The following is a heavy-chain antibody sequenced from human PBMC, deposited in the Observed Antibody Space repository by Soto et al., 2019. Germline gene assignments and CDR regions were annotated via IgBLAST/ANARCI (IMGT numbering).Heavy chain of an antibody. D-gene: IGHD6-6*01. V-gene: IGHV1-69*02. CDR2: IIPILGIA. CDR3: ARGTRFVP. J-gene: IGHJ5*02. CDR1: GGTFSSYT. Sequence: ASVKVSCKASGGTFSSYTISWVRQAPGQGLEWMGRIIPILGIANYAQKFQGRVTMTMDTSTSTVYMELSSLTSEDTAVYYCARGTRFVPWGQGTLVTVSS.